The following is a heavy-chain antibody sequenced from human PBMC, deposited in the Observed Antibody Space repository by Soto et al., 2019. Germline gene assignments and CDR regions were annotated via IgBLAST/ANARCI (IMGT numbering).Heavy chain of an antibody. J-gene: IGHJ4*02. CDR3: ASRHRSPYFDY. V-gene: IGHV4-30-4*01. D-gene: IGHD6-13*01. CDR2: IYYSGST. CDR1: GGSISSGDYY. Sequence: SETLSLTCTVSGGSISSGDYYWSWIRQPPGKGLEWIGNIYYSGSTYYNPSLKSRVTISVDTSKNQFSLKLSSVTAADTAVYYCASRHRSPYFDYWGQGTLVTVSS.